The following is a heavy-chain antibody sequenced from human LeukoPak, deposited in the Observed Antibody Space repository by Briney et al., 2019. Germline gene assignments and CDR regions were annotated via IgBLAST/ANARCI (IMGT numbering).Heavy chain of an antibody. Sequence: SETLSLTCAVYGGSFSGYYWSWIRQPPGKGLEWIGEINHSGSTNYNPSLKSRVTISVDTSKNQFSLKLSSVTAADTAVYYCARGLSSSSASNWFDPWGQGTPVTVSS. CDR1: GGSFSGYY. CDR3: ARGLSSSSASNWFDP. D-gene: IGHD6-6*01. V-gene: IGHV4-34*01. J-gene: IGHJ5*02. CDR2: INHSGST.